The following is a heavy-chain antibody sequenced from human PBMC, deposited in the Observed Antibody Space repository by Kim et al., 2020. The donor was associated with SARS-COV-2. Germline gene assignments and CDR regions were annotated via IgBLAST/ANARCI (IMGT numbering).Heavy chain of an antibody. J-gene: IGHJ4*02. CDR2: ITGSGDIT. CDR3: ANPRQPDY. Sequence: GGSLRLSCVASGFTFSNYGMTWVRQAPGGGLEWVSGITGSGDITAYADSVKGRFTISRDNSKNTLYLQMSSLRAEDTAIYYCANPRQPDYWGQGTLVPVS. CDR1: GFTFSNYG. D-gene: IGHD6-13*01. V-gene: IGHV3-23*01.